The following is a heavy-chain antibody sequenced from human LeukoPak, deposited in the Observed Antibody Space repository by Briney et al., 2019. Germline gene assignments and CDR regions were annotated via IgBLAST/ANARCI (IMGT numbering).Heavy chain of an antibody. J-gene: IGHJ6*02. CDR1: GYSFTSYW. Sequence: GESLKISCKGSGYSFTSYWIGWVRQMPGKGLEWMGIIYPGDSDTRYSPSFQGQVTISADKSISTAYLQWSSLKASDTAMYYCASLGAAGIAAAGTSDYYGMDVWGQGTTVTVSS. CDR3: ASLGAAGIAAAGTSDYYGMDV. V-gene: IGHV5-51*01. D-gene: IGHD6-13*01. CDR2: IYPGDSDT.